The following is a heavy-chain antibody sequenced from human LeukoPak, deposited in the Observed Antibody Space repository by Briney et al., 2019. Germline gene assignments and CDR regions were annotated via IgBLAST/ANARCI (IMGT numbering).Heavy chain of an antibody. CDR2: INPNSGGT. Sequence: ASVKVSCKASGYTFTGYYMHWVRQAPGQGLEWMGWINPNSGGTNYAQKFQGRVTMTRDTSISTAYMELSRLRSDDTAVYYCARSYYYDSNPQMAFDIWGQGTMVTVSS. V-gene: IGHV1-2*02. CDR3: ARSYYYDSNPQMAFDI. CDR1: GYTFTGYY. D-gene: IGHD3-22*01. J-gene: IGHJ3*02.